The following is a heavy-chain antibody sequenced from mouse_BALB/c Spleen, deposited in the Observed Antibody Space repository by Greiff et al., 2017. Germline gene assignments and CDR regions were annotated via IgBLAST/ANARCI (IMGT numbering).Heavy chain of an antibody. CDR2: IWAGGST. Sequence: VQLQESGPGLVAPSQSLSITCTVSGFSLTSYGVHWVRQPPGKGLEWLGVIWAGGSTNYNSALMSRLSISKDNSKSQVFLKMNSLQTDDTAMYYCARAQYGYDEGAMDYWGQGTSVTVSS. CDR1: GFSLTSYG. J-gene: IGHJ4*01. D-gene: IGHD2-2*01. V-gene: IGHV2-9*02. CDR3: ARAQYGYDEGAMDY.